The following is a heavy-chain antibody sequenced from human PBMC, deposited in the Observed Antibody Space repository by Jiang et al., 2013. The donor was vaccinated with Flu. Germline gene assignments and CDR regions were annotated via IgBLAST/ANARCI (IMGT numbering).Heavy chain of an antibody. CDR2: IYHSGSA. CDR1: GGSITRGVNS. V-gene: IGHV4-30-2*01. Sequence: GSGLVKPSQTLSLTCTVSGGSITRGVNSWTWIRQPPGKGLECIGYIYHSGSAYYNPSLESRVTLSVDTSKNQFSLKLNSVTAADTAVYFCARGHDYGGPGGVVGAFDIWGQGTMVTVSS. D-gene: IGHD4-23*01. J-gene: IGHJ3*02. CDR3: ARGHDYGGPGGVVGAFDI.